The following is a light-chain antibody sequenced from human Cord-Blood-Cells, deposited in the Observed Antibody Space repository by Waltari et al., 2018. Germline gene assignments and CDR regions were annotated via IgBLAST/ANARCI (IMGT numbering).Light chain of an antibody. CDR2: WAS. J-gene: IGKJ2*01. V-gene: IGKV4-1*01. CDR1: QSVLYSSNNKNY. Sequence: DIVMTQSPDSLAVSLAERATINCKSSQSVLYSSNNKNYLAWYQQKPGQPPKLLIYWASTRESGVPDRFSGSGSGTDFTLTISSLQAEDVAVYYCQQYYSTPYTCGQGTKLEIK. CDR3: QQYYSTPYT.